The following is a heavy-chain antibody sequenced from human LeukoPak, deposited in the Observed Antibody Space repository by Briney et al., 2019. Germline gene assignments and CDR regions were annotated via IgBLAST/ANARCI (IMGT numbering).Heavy chain of an antibody. CDR2: ISYDGSNK. D-gene: IGHD2-2*02. CDR3: ARVIVVVPPAIREFDY. CDR1: GFTFSSYG. J-gene: IGHJ4*02. Sequence: PGRSLRLSCAASGFTFSSYGMHWVRQAPGKGLEWVAVISYDGSNKYYADSVKGRFTISRDNSKNTLYLQMNSLRAEDTAVYYCARVIVVVPPAIREFDYWGQGTLVTVSS. V-gene: IGHV3-30*03.